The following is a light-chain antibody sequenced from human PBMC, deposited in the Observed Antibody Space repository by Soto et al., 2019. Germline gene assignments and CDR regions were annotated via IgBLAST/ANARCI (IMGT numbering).Light chain of an antibody. CDR2: GAS. CDR1: QSVDGY. J-gene: IGKJ5*01. V-gene: IGKV3-15*01. Sequence: EMVMTQSPATLSVSPGESATLSCRASQSVDGYLAWYQQKPGQAPRLLIYGASTRATGVPARFRGSGSGTEFTLTISSLQSEDSAVYYCQQYHKWPPITFGQGTRLEIK. CDR3: QQYHKWPPIT.